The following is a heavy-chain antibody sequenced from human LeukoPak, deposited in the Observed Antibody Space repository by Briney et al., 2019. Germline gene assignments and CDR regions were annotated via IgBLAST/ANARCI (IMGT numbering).Heavy chain of an antibody. CDR1: GFTFSSYG. Sequence: GGSLRLSCAASGFTFSSYGMHWVRQAPGKGLEWVAFIRYDGSNKYYADSVKGRFTISRDNSKSTLYLQMNSLRAEDTAVYYCAKDIVPAAIWGFDYWGQGTLVTVSS. V-gene: IGHV3-30*02. J-gene: IGHJ4*02. D-gene: IGHD2-2*01. CDR2: IRYDGSNK. CDR3: AKDIVPAAIWGFDY.